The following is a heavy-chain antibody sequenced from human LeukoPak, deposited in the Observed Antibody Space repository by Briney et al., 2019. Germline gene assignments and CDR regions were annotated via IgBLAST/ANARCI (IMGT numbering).Heavy chain of an antibody. CDR1: GFTLSSYA. D-gene: IGHD5-18*01. V-gene: IGHV3-33*08. CDR2: IWYDGSNK. CDR3: ARAPAMVIAGYFDY. J-gene: IGHJ4*02. Sequence: PGRSLRLSCAPSGFTLSSYAISWVRHAPGKGLEWVAVIWYDGSNKYYADSVKGRFTISRDNSKNTLYLQMNSLGAEDTAVYYCARAPAMVIAGYFDYWGQGTLVTVSS.